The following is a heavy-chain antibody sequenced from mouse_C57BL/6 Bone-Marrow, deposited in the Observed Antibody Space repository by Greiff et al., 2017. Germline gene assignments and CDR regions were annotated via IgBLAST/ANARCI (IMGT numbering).Heavy chain of an antibody. Sequence: EVQLQQSGPELVKPGASVKISCKASGYTFTDYYMNWVKQSPGKSLEWIGDISPNNGGTSYKQKFKGKATLTVDHSSSTAYLELRSLTSEASAVYYCAGYYGSSYWGQGTTLTVSS. V-gene: IGHV1-26*01. CDR1: GYTFTDYY. CDR2: ISPNNGGT. J-gene: IGHJ2*01. D-gene: IGHD1-1*01. CDR3: AGYYGSSY.